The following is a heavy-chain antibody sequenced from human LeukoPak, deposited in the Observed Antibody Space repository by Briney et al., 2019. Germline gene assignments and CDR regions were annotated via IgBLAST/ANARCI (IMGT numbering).Heavy chain of an antibody. D-gene: IGHD2-8*01. CDR2: IYHSGST. J-gene: IGHJ3*02. CDR3: ARDVSAYCTNGVCPDAFDI. Sequence: PSETLSLTCTVSGDSISSRDYYWSWIRQPPGKGLEWIGYIYHSGSTYYSPSLKSRITISVDTSKNQFSLKLSSVTAADTAVYYCARDVSAYCTNGVCPDAFDIWGQGTMVTVSS. V-gene: IGHV4-30-4*02. CDR1: GDSISSRDYY.